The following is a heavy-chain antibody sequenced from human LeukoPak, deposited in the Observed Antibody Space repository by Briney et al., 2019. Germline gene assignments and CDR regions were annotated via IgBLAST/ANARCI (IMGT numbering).Heavy chain of an antibody. CDR2: IYTSGST. CDR1: GGSISSYY. D-gene: IGHD2-2*01. CDR3: ARATSPLPGYCSSTSCQSYAFDI. V-gene: IGHV4-4*07. Sequence: SETLSLTYTVSGGSISSYYWSWIRQPAGKVLEWIGRIYTSGSTNYNPSLKSRVTMSVDTSKNQFSLKLSSVTAADTAVYYCARATSPLPGYCSSTSCQSYAFDIWGQGTMVTVSS. J-gene: IGHJ3*02.